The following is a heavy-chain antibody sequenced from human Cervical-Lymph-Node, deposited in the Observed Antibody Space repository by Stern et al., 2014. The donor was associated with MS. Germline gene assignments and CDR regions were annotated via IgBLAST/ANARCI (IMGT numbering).Heavy chain of an antibody. CDR2: IIPLLRTA. CDR3: ARGRLPDCGGTSCYVGYYYFGLDV. Sequence: QVQLVQSGAEVKKPGSSVKVSCKASGGGFNTFAISWVRQAPGQGLEWMGGIIPLLRTATYAQKFQGRVTITADESTSSAYIELRSLRSEDTAVYFCARGRLPDCGGTSCYVGYYYFGLDVWGQGTTVTVSS. J-gene: IGHJ6*02. D-gene: IGHD2-2*01. CDR1: GGGFNTFA. V-gene: IGHV1-69*01.